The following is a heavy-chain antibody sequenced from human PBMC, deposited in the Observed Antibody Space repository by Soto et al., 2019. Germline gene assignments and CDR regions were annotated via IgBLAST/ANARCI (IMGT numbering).Heavy chain of an antibody. V-gene: IGHV3-7*03. J-gene: IGHJ4*02. Sequence: PGGSLRLSCAASGFTFSSYWMGWVRQAPGKGLEWVANIKQDGSEKYYVDSVKGRFTISRDNAKNSLYLQMNSLRAEDTAVYYCARGEGSLRFLEWLPFDYWGQGTLVTVSS. CDR3: ARGEGSLRFLEWLPFDY. CDR2: IKQDGSEK. D-gene: IGHD3-3*01. CDR1: GFTFSSYW.